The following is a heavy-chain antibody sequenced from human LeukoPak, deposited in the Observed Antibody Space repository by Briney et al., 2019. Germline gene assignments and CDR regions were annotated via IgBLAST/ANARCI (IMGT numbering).Heavy chain of an antibody. V-gene: IGHV7-4-1*02. D-gene: IGHD1-1*01. CDR2: INTNTGNP. CDR3: ARGSDNWMGYYYYYYYMDV. Sequence: GASVKVSCKASGYTFTSYAMNWVRQAPGQGLEWMGWINTNTGNPTYAQGFTGRFVFSLDTSVSTAYLQISSLKAEDTAVYYCARGSDNWMGYYYYYYYMDVWGKGTTVTVSS. J-gene: IGHJ6*03. CDR1: GYTFTSYA.